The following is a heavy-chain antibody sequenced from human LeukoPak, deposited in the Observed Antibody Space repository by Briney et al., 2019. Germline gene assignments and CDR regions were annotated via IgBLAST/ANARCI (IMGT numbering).Heavy chain of an antibody. V-gene: IGHV3-23*01. Sequence: GGSLRLSCAASGFTFSNCAMSWVRQAPGQGLEWVSVIGRSGDKTNYADSVKGRFTASRDNSKNTLYLQMNSLRAEDTAVYYCAGSSGYSSSWYFDYWGQGTLVTVSS. D-gene: IGHD6-13*01. CDR1: GFTFSNCA. J-gene: IGHJ4*02. CDR2: IGRSGDKT. CDR3: AGSSGYSSSWYFDY.